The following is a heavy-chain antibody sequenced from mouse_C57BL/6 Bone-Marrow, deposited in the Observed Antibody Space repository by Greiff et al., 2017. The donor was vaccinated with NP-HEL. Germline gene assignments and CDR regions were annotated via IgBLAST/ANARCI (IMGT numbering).Heavy chain of an antibody. CDR2: INPNNGGT. CDR3: ARAFYYGSSEWYFDV. CDR1: GYTFTDYN. J-gene: IGHJ1*03. D-gene: IGHD1-1*01. Sequence: VQLQQSGPELVKPGASVKIPCKASGYTFTDYNMDWVKQSHGKSLEWIGDINPNNGGTIYNQKFKGKATLTVDKSSSTAYMELRSLTSEDTAVYYCARAFYYGSSEWYFDVWGTGTTVTVSS. V-gene: IGHV1-18*01.